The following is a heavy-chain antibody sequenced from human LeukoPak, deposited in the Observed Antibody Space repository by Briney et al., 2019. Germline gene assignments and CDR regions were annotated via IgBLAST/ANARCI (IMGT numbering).Heavy chain of an antibody. CDR2: MFYGGTT. J-gene: IGHJ3*02. V-gene: IGHV4-39*01. Sequence: SETLSLTCTVSGVTFSSSSNYWVRVRQPPGKGLEWLGSMFYGGTTYYNTSLKSRVTISVDTSKNQFSLRLSSVTAADTAVYYCACRPETYDYVWGIGAFDIWGQGTMVTVSS. D-gene: IGHD3-16*01. CDR1: GVTFSSSSNY. CDR3: ACRPETYDYVWGIGAFDI.